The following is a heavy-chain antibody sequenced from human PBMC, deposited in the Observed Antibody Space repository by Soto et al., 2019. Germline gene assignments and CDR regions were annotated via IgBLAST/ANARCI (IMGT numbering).Heavy chain of an antibody. CDR1: GFTFSSYS. CDR3: PRGSRRLYCSGSSDYYHWFDT. Sequence: GGSLRLSCAASGFTFSSYSMNWVRQAPGRVLEWVSSISGSSSYIYYADPVKGRFTISRDNAKNSLYLQMHSLRAEDTAVYYCPRGSRRLYCSGSSDYYHWFDTWGQGTLVTVSS. CDR2: ISGSSSYI. D-gene: IGHD3-22*01. J-gene: IGHJ5*01. V-gene: IGHV3-21*01.